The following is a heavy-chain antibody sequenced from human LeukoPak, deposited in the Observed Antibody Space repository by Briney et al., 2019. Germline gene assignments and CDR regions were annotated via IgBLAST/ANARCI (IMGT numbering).Heavy chain of an antibody. CDR1: GNSISNTYY. J-gene: IGHJ4*02. D-gene: IGHD1-26*01. CDR3: ARYSSGNYFDY. CDR2: IYNSGST. V-gene: IGHV4-38-2*01. Sequence: SETLSLTCAVSGNSISNTYYWGWIRQPPGKELEWIGSIYNSGSTHYNPSLKSRVTISVDTSKNQFSLKLSSVTAADTAVYYCARYSSGNYFDYWGQGTLVTVSS.